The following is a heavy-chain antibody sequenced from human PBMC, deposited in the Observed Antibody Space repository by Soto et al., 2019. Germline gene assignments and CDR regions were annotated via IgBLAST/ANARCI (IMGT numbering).Heavy chain of an antibody. D-gene: IGHD3-3*01. CDR3: ARASQPRFLEWSTWDY. CDR1: GGSISSGGYY. Sequence: QVQLQESGPGLVKPSQTLSLTCTVSGGSISSGGYYWSWIRQHPGKGLEWIGYIYYSGSTYSNPSLKSRVTISVDTSKNQFSLKLSSVTAADTAVYYCARASQPRFLEWSTWDYWGQGTLVTVSS. J-gene: IGHJ4*02. V-gene: IGHV4-31*03. CDR2: IYYSGST.